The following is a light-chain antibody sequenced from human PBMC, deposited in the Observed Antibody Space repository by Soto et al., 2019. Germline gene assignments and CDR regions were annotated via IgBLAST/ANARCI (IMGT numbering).Light chain of an antibody. CDR2: GAS. V-gene: IGKV3-15*01. CDR1: QSVSHN. Sequence: EILMTQSPATLSVSPGERATLSCRASQSVSHNLAGYQQKPGQAPRLLFYGASIRAIGIPARFSGSGSGTEFTLTISSLQSEDFAIYYGRQSNNWPYTFGQGTKLEIK. J-gene: IGKJ2*01. CDR3: RQSNNWPYT.